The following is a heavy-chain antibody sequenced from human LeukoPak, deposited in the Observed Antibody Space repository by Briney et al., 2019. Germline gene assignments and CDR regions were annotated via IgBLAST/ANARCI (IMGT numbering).Heavy chain of an antibody. J-gene: IGHJ4*02. V-gene: IGHV3-21*01. D-gene: IGHD3-22*01. CDR1: GFTFSSYS. CDR2: ISSSSSYI. CDR3: ARDGGYYDSSGYYVDY. Sequence: GGSLRLSCAASGFTFSSYSMNWVRQAPGKGLEWVSSISSSSSYIYYADSVKGRFTISRDNAKNSLYLQMNSLRAEDTAVYYCARDGGYYDSSGYYVDYWGQGTLVTVSS.